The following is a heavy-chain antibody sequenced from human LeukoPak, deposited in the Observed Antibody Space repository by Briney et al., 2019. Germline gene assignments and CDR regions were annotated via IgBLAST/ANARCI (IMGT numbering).Heavy chain of an antibody. J-gene: IGHJ6*03. D-gene: IGHD3-3*01. V-gene: IGHV1-46*01. CDR2: ISPSGGRT. CDR1: GYTFTNYY. Sequence: ASVKVSCKASGYTFTNYYMHWVRQAPGQGLEWMGIISPSGGRTSYTQKFQGRVTMTRDTSTSTVYMELSSLRSEDTAVYYCARDGRFLEWLEEVVRGYYMDVWGKGTTVTVSS. CDR3: ARDGRFLEWLEEVVRGYYMDV.